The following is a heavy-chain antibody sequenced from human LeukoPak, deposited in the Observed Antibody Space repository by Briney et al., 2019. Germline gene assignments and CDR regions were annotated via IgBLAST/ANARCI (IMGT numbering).Heavy chain of an antibody. CDR1: GYSFTSYW. CDR2: IYPGDSDT. D-gene: IGHD2-2*01. CDR3: ARIRKREDIVVVPAAPDY. V-gene: IGHV5-51*01. J-gene: IGHJ4*02. Sequence: GESLKISCKGSGYSFTSYWIGWVRQMPGKGLEWMGIIYPGDSDTRYSPSFQGQVTISADKSISTAYLQWSSLKASDTAMYYCARIRKREDIVVVPAAPDYWGQGTLVTVSS.